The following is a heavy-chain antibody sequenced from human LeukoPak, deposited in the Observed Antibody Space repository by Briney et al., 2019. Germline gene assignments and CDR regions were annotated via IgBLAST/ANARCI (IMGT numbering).Heavy chain of an antibody. V-gene: IGHV4-4*02. J-gene: IGHJ4*02. CDR1: GGSISSSNW. Sequence: SGTLSLTCAVSGGSISSSNWWSWVRQPPGKGLEWIGEIYHSGSTNYNPSLKSRVTISVDKSKNQFSLKLSSVTAADTAVYYCARVRGILTGYHESYFDYWGQGTLVTVSS. D-gene: IGHD3-9*01. CDR3: ARVRGILTGYHESYFDY. CDR2: IYHSGST.